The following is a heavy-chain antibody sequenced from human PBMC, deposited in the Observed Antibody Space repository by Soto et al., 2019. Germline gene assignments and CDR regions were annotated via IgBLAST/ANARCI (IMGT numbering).Heavy chain of an antibody. D-gene: IGHD1-20*01. V-gene: IGHV3-15*01. CDR2: IKTKTDGGTT. CDR3: TIAITAGFYYGMDV. Sequence: PGGSLRLSCAASGFAFSNAWMSWVRQAPGKGLEWVGRIKTKTDGGTTAYAAFVKGRFTISRDDSKNTLYLQMNSLTTEDTAVYYCTIAITAGFYYGMDVWGQGTTVTVSS. CDR1: GFAFSNAW. J-gene: IGHJ6*02.